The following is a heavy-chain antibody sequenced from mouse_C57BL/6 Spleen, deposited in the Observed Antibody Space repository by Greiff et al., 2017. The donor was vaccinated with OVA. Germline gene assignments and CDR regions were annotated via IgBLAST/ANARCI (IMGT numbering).Heavy chain of an antibody. D-gene: IGHD1-1*01. V-gene: IGHV5-17*01. CDR1: GFTFSDYG. CDR2: ISSGSSTI. Sequence: EVQGVESGGGLVKPGGSLKLSCAASGFTFSDYGMHWVRQAPEKGLEWVAYISSGSSTIYYADTVKGRFTISRDNAKNTLFLQMTSLRSEDTAMYYCARGGGFITTVVAPFGYWGQGTTLTVSS. CDR3: ARGGGFITTVVAPFGY. J-gene: IGHJ2*01.